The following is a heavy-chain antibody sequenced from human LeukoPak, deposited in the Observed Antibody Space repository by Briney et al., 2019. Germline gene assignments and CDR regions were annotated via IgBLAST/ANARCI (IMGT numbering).Heavy chain of an antibody. CDR3: AVTLEGRGRWEEIDY. Sequence: ASVKVTCKVSGYTLTELSMHWVRQAPGKGLEWMGGFDPVEGDTIYAQKFQGRVTMTEDTSTDTAYMELSSLRSDDAAVYYCAVTLEGRGRWEEIDYWGQGTLVTVSS. CDR1: GYTLTELS. D-gene: IGHD1-26*01. J-gene: IGHJ4*02. V-gene: IGHV1-24*01. CDR2: FDPVEGDT.